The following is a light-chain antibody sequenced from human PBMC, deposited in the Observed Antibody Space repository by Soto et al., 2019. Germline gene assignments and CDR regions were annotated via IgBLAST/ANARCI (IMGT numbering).Light chain of an antibody. CDR1: QPISNY. J-gene: IGKJ1*01. Sequence: DIQITQSPSAVSASVGDRVIITCRSSQPISNYLAWFQQKPGQAPKRLIYAASTFQSGVPSRFSGSGSGTEFSLTIDTLEPEDFATYFCLQHKSYQWKFGQGTKVDIK. CDR2: AAS. V-gene: IGKV1-17*03. CDR3: LQHKSYQWK.